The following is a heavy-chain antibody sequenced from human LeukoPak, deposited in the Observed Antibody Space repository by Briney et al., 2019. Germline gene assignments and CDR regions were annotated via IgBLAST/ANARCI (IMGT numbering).Heavy chain of an antibody. V-gene: IGHV1-69*13. J-gene: IGHJ4*02. Sequence: SVKVSCKASGGTFSSYAISWVRQAPGQGLEWMGGIIPIFGTANYAQKFQGRVTITADESTSTAYMGLSSLRSEDTAVYYCARDHSSGWLPTEYYFDYWGQGTLVTVSS. CDR2: IIPIFGTA. D-gene: IGHD6-19*01. CDR1: GGTFSSYA. CDR3: ARDHSSGWLPTEYYFDY.